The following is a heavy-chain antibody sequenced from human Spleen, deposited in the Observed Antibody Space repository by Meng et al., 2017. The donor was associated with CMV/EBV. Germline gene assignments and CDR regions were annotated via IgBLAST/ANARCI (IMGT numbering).Heavy chain of an antibody. V-gene: IGHV4-59*01. CDR1: GGSISSYH. Sequence: SETLSLTCSVSGGSISSYHWSWIRQPPGKGLEWIGYVSDSGNTNYNPSLKSRVTISEDTSKNQFSLQLRSVTAADTAMFYCARGQVVGATLWFDLWGRGTLVTVSS. J-gene: IGHJ5*02. CDR3: ARGQVVGATLWFDL. CDR2: VSDSGNT. D-gene: IGHD1-26*01.